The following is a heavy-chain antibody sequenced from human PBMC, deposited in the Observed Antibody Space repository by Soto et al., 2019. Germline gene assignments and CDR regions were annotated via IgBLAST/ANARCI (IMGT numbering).Heavy chain of an antibody. Sequence: ASVKVSCKASGGTLSNYAISLVRQAPGQGLEWMGGIMATLGPANSAQKFQGRVTMTTDTSTSTAYMELRSLRSDDTAVYYCARDLELRFSLFDPWGQGTLVTVYS. CDR2: IMATLGPA. V-gene: IGHV1-69*10. CDR3: ARDLELRFSLFDP. CDR1: GGTLSNYA. J-gene: IGHJ5*02. D-gene: IGHD3-3*01.